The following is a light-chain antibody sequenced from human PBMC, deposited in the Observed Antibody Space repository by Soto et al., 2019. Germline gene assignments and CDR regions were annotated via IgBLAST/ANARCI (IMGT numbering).Light chain of an antibody. V-gene: IGLV2-14*03. CDR3: SSYTISSIPVL. Sequence: QSALTQPASVSGSPGQSITISCNGTSSDIGGYNSVSWYQQHPGKAPKLMIYDVSNRPSGVSNRFSGSKSGNTASLTISGLQAEDEADYYCSSYTISSIPVLFGGGTKLTVL. CDR1: SSDIGGYNS. J-gene: IGLJ2*01. CDR2: DVS.